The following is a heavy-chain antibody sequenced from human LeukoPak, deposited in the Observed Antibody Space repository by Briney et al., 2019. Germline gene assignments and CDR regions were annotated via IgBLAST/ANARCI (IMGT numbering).Heavy chain of an antibody. D-gene: IGHD3-3*01. CDR3: ARLDYDFWSGHRNYYYYYMDV. V-gene: IGHV3-20*04. Sequence: GGSLRLSCAASGFTFDDYGMSWVRQAPGKGLEWVSGINWKGSSTGYADSVKGRFTISRDNAKNSLYLQMNSLRAEDTALYYCARLDYDFWSGHRNYYYYYMDVWGKGTTVTVSS. CDR2: INWKGSST. CDR1: GFTFDDYG. J-gene: IGHJ6*03.